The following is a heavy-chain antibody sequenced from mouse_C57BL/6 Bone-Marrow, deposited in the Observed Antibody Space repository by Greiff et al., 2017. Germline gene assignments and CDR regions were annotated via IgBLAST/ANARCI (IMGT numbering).Heavy chain of an antibody. CDR1: GFTFSDYY. Sequence: DVKVVESGGGLVQPGGSLKLSCAASGFTFSDYYMYWVRQTPEKRLEWVAYISNGGGSTYYPDTVKGRFTISRDNAKNTLYLQMSRLKSEDTAMYYCARRGDPYYFDYWGQGTTLTVSS. D-gene: IGHD2-13*01. CDR3: ARRGDPYYFDY. J-gene: IGHJ2*01. V-gene: IGHV5-12*01. CDR2: ISNGGGST.